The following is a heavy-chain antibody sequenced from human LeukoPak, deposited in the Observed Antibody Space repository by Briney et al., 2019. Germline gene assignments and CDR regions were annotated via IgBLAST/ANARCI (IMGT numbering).Heavy chain of an antibody. CDR1: GFTFSSYS. CDR3: ARAGGGIAAAGKPLDY. CDR2: ISSSSSYI. J-gene: IGHJ4*02. Sequence: PGGSLRLSCAASGFTFSSYSMNWVRQAPGKGLEWVSSISSSSSYIYYADSVKGRFTISRDNAKNSLYLQMNSLRAEDTAVYYCARAGGGIAAAGKPLDYWGQGTLVTVSS. D-gene: IGHD6-13*01. V-gene: IGHV3-21*01.